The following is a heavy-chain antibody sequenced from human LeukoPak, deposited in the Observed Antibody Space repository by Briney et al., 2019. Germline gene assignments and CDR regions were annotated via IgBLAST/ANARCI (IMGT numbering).Heavy chain of an antibody. J-gene: IGHJ4*02. D-gene: IGHD3-22*01. CDR3: AGLYYYDSSGDYFDY. V-gene: IGHV4-59*08. Sequence: SETLSLTCTVSGGSISSYSWSWIRQPPGKGLEWIGYIYYSGSTNYNPSLTSRVTITVDTCKIQFSLKLSSVTGADTAVYCCAGLYYYDSSGDYFDYWGQGTLVTVSS. CDR2: IYYSGST. CDR1: GGSISSYS.